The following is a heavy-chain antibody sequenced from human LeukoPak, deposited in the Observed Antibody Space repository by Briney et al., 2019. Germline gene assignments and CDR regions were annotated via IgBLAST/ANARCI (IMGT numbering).Heavy chain of an antibody. D-gene: IGHD3-3*01. CDR1: GGSISSYY. Sequence: PSETLSLTCAVSGGSISSYYWSWFRQPPGKGLEWLGYIYYSGSTNYNPSLKSRVTISVDTSKNQFSLKLSSVTAADTAVYYCARDHYDFWSGYSYNWFDPWGQRTLVTVSS. CDR2: IYYSGST. V-gene: IGHV4-59*01. J-gene: IGHJ5*02. CDR3: ARDHYDFWSGYSYNWFDP.